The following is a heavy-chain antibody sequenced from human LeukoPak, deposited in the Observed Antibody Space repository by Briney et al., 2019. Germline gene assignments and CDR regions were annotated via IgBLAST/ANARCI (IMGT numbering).Heavy chain of an antibody. CDR2: IYTSGST. D-gene: IGHD2-21*01. V-gene: IGHV4-4*07. CDR3: ARHMWPPDHFDY. Sequence: SETLSLTCTVSGGSISSYYWSWIRQPAGKGLEWIGRIYTSGSTNYNPSLKSRVTTSVDTSKNQFSLKLSSVTAADTAVYYCARHMWPPDHFDYWGQGTLVTVSS. CDR1: GGSISSYY. J-gene: IGHJ4*02.